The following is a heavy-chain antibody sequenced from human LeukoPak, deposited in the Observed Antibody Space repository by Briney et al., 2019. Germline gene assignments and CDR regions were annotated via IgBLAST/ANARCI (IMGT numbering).Heavy chain of an antibody. V-gene: IGHV3-21*01. J-gene: IGHJ4*02. CDR2: IPASGTYS. CDR3: VRGDSRDY. D-gene: IGHD6-13*01. CDR1: GFTFSTYT. Sequence: GGTLRLSCAASGFTFSTYTMNWVRQAPGKGLEWVSSIPASGTYSHHADSVKGRFTISRDNAKNSLYLDMDNWRAEDTAVYYCVRGDSRDYWGQGTLVTVSS.